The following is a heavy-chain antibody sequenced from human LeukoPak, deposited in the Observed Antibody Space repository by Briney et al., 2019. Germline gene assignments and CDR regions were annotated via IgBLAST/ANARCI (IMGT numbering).Heavy chain of an antibody. V-gene: IGHV4-4*07. CDR3: ARDKYYYDSSGYYYFDY. CDR1: GGSISSYY. D-gene: IGHD3-22*01. J-gene: IGHJ4*02. CDR2: IHTSGSI. Sequence: SETLSLTCTVSGGSISSYYWSWVRQPPGKGLERIGRIHTSGSINYNPSLKSRVTMSVDTSKNPFSLKLSSVTAADTAVYYCARDKYYYDSSGYYYFDYWGQGTLVTVSS.